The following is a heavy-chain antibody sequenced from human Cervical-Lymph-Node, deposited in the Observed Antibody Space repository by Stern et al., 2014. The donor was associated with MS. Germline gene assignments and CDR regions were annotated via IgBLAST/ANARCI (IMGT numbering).Heavy chain of an antibody. CDR3: ARKTITNPTDY. Sequence: QVQLVQSGAEVRKPGASVKISCKASGHTFTSYYIHWVRQAPGQGLEWMGAINPSVGSTRSSQNFQGRVTMTRETSTSTVYMEVSSLTSDDTAVYYCARKTITNPTDYWGQGTLVAVSS. D-gene: IGHD1-14*01. V-gene: IGHV1-46*01. J-gene: IGHJ4*02. CDR2: INPSVGST. CDR1: GHTFTSYY.